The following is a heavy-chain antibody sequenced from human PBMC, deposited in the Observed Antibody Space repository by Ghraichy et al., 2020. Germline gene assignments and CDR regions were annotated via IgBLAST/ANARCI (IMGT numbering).Heavy chain of an antibody. J-gene: IGHJ4*02. CDR1: GGSISSSSYY. V-gene: IGHV4-39*07. D-gene: IGHD3-10*01. CDR3: ARDFGGYYGSGSRSY. Sequence: SETLSLTCTVSGGSISSSSYYWGWIRQPPGKGLEWIGSIYYSGSTYYNPSLKSRVTISVDTSKNQFSLKLSSVTAADTAVYYCARDFGGYYGSGSRSYWGQGSLVTVSS. CDR2: IYYSGST.